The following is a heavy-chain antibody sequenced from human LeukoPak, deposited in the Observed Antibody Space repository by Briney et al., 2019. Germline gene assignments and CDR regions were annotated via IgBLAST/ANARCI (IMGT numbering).Heavy chain of an antibody. V-gene: IGHV1-18*01. CDR2: ISAYNGNT. J-gene: IGHJ3*02. CDR3: ARGTSEDFWSGPDAFDI. Sequence: ASVKVSCKASGYTFTSYGISGVRQAPGQGLEWMGWISAYNGNTKYAQKLQGRVTMTTDTSTSTAYMELRSLRSDDTAVYYCARGTSEDFWSGPDAFDIWGQGTMVTVSS. CDR1: GYTFTSYG. D-gene: IGHD3-3*01.